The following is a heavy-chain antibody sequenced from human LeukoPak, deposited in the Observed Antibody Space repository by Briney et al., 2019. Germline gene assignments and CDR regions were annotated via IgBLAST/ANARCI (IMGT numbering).Heavy chain of an antibody. V-gene: IGHV1-8*03. CDR1: GYTFTSYD. D-gene: IGHD1-26*01. J-gene: IGHJ4*02. CDR3: ARGGWERN. CDR2: MNPNSANT. Sequence: ASVKVSCKASGYTFTSYDINRGRQATGQGGEWMGWMNPNSANTGYAQKFQRRVTITRNTSISTAYMELSSLRSEDTAVYYCARGGWERNWGQGTLVTVSS.